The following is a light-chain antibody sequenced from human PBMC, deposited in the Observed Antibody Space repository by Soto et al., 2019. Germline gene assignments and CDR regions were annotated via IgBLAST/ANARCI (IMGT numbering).Light chain of an antibody. CDR3: HQYNSYHT. CDR1: QSISNH. Sequence: DIQMTQSPSSLSASVEDRVIITCRASQSISNHLNWYQQKPGKAPKLLIFAASSLQSGVPSRFSGSRSGPDFTLTISSLQPEDFATYYCHQYNSYHTFGGGTKVDIK. J-gene: IGKJ4*01. CDR2: AAS. V-gene: IGKV1-39*01.